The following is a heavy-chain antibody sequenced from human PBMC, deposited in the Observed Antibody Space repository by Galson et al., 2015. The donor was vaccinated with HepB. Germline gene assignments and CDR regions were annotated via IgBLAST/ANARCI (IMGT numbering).Heavy chain of an antibody. V-gene: IGHV1-69*01. J-gene: IGHJ6*02. CDR1: GGTFSSYA. CDR2: IIPIFGIA. CDR3: ARDVDAYYYYGMDV. Sequence: SCKASGGTFSSYAISWVRQAPGQGLEWMGGIIPIFGIANYAQKFQGRVTITADESTSTAYMELSSLRSEDTAVYYCARDVDAYYYYGMDVWGQGTTVTVSS.